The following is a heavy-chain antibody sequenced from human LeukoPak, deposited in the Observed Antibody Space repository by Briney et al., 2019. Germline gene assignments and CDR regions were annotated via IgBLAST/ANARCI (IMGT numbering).Heavy chain of an antibody. J-gene: IGHJ6*03. CDR2: INPNSGGT. Sequence: ASVKVSCKASGYTFTGYYMHWVRQAPGQGLEWMGWINPNSGGTNYAQKFQGRVTMTRDTSISTAYMELSRLRSDDTAVYYCARVPANPRYYYYYMDVWGKGTTVTVSS. D-gene: IGHD4/OR15-4a*01. V-gene: IGHV1-2*02. CDR1: GYTFTGYY. CDR3: ARVPANPRYYYYYMDV.